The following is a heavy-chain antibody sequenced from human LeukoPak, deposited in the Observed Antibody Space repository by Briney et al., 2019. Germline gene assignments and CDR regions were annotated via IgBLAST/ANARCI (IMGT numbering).Heavy chain of an antibody. CDR2: ISGSGGST. J-gene: IGHJ3*02. Sequence: AGGSLRLSCAASGFTFSSYAMSGVRQAPGKGLEWASAISGSGGSTYYADSVKGRFTISRDNSKNTLYLQMNSLRAEDTAVYYCAKGGYCSSTSCYVDAFDIWGQGTMVTVSS. V-gene: IGHV3-23*01. CDR3: AKGGYCSSTSCYVDAFDI. D-gene: IGHD2-2*01. CDR1: GFTFSSYA.